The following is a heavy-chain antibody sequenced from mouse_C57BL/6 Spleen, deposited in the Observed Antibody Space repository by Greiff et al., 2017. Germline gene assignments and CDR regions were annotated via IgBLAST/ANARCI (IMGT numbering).Heavy chain of an antibody. CDR2: IYPGDGDT. CDR3: ARGGGAMDY. J-gene: IGHJ4*01. V-gene: IGHV1-82*01. Sequence: QVQLQQPGPELVMPGASVKLSCKASGYTFSSSWMNWVKQRPGQGLEWIGRIYPGDGDTNYNGKFKGKATLTADKSSSTAYMQLSSLTSEDSAVCFYARGGGAMDYWGQGTSVTVSS. D-gene: IGHD1-1*02. CDR1: GYTFSSSW.